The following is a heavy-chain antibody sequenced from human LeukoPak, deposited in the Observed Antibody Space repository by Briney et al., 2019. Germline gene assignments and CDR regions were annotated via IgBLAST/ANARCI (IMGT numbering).Heavy chain of an antibody. CDR1: GGSISSGGYS. V-gene: IGHV4-61*08. J-gene: IGHJ4*02. Sequence: SETLSLTCAVSGGSISSGGYSWSWIRQPPGKGLEWIGYIYYSGSTSYNPSLKSRVTISVDTSKNQFSLKLSSVTAADTAVYYCARDSPGKTAFDYWGQGTLVTVSS. CDR2: IYYSGST. CDR3: ARDSPGKTAFDY.